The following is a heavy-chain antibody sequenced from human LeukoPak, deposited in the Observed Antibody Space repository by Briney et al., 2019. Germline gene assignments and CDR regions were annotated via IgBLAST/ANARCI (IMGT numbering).Heavy chain of an antibody. J-gene: IGHJ4*02. V-gene: IGHV3-30-3*01. CDR3: AKGTYSSIWYRGFDY. Sequence: GGSLRLSCAASGFTFSSYAMHWVRQAPGKGLEWVAVVSYDGSNKYYADSVKGRFTISRDNSKNTLYLQMNSLRAEDTAVYYCAKGTYSSIWYRGFDYWGQGTLVTVSS. CDR1: GFTFSSYA. CDR2: VSYDGSNK. D-gene: IGHD6-13*01.